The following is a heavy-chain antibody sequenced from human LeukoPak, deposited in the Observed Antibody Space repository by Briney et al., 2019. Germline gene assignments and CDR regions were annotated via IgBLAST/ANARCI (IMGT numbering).Heavy chain of an antibody. Sequence: GASLRLSCAASGFTFSSYAMSWVRQAPGKGLEWVSAISGSGGGTYYADSVKGRFTISRDNSKNTLYLQMNSLRAEDTAVYYCANVIYYGSGSYYLDYWGQGTLVTVSS. V-gene: IGHV3-23*01. CDR1: GFTFSSYA. CDR2: ISGSGGGT. J-gene: IGHJ4*02. CDR3: ANVIYYGSGSYYLDY. D-gene: IGHD3-10*01.